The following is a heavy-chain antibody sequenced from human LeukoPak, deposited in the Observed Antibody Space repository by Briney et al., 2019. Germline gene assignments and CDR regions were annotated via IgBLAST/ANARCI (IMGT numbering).Heavy chain of an antibody. D-gene: IGHD4-23*01. CDR1: GFTVSSNY. J-gene: IGHJ3*02. CDR3: ARGDYGGNPGLDAFDI. Sequence: GGSLRLSCAASGFTVSSNYMSWVRQAPGKGLEWVSVIYSGGSTYYADSVKGRFTISRDNSKNTLYLQMNSLRAEDTAVYYCARGDYGGNPGLDAFDIWGQGTMVTVSS. CDR2: IYSGGST. V-gene: IGHV3-53*01.